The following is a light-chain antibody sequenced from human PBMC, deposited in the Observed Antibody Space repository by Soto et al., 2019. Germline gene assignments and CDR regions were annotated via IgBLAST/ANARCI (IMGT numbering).Light chain of an antibody. CDR3: GTWDSSLSAVV. Sequence: QSALTQPPSVSAAPGQKVTISCSGSSSNIGNNYVSWYQQLPGTAPKLLIYDNNKRPSGIPDRFSGSKSGTSATLGITGLQTGDEADYYCGTWDSSLSAVVFGGGTNSPS. CDR2: DNN. V-gene: IGLV1-51*01. J-gene: IGLJ3*02. CDR1: SSNIGNNY.